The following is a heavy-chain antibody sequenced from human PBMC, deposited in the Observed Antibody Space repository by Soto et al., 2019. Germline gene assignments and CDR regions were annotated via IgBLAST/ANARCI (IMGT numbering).Heavy chain of an antibody. Sequence: GGSLRLSCVGYGFTLNNYWMHWVRQTPGKGLEWVANINQDGTQIYYVDSAKGRFTISRDNARASLYLQMNSLRVEDTALYFCARGIAAFDAFWGQGTLVTVSS. CDR3: ARGIAAFDAF. D-gene: IGHD6-13*01. CDR2: INQDGTQI. CDR1: GFTLNNYW. J-gene: IGHJ4*02. V-gene: IGHV3-7*01.